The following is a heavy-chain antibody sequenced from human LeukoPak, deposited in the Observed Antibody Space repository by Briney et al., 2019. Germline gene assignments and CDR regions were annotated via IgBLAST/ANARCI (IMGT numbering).Heavy chain of an antibody. CDR3: ASGAGWLIDY. CDR2: IDNSGST. D-gene: IGHD6-19*01. Sequence: SDTLSLTCSVSGGHIDSVYWNWIRQPPGKGLEWIGYIDNSGSTKYNPSLQSRITMSRETSKKQFSLKLTSVTAADTAMYYCASGAGWLIDYWGQGTLVSVSS. J-gene: IGHJ4*02. CDR1: GGHIDSVY. V-gene: IGHV4-4*08.